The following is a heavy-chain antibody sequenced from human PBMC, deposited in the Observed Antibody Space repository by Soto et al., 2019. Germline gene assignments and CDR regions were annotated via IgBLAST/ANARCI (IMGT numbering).Heavy chain of an antibody. V-gene: IGHV2-5*02. CDR2: IYWDDDK. CDR3: THSRCGGDCLQSYSSHYYYGRDV. Sequence: QITLMESGPTLVKPTQTLTLTCTFSGFSLSTGGVGVGWIRQPPGKALEWLALIYWDDDKRYSPSLRSRLTITKYTSKNQVVLTMTNMDPVDTATYYCTHSRCGGDCLQSYSSHYYYGRDVWGQGTTVTVSS. D-gene: IGHD2-21*02. J-gene: IGHJ6*02. CDR1: GFSLSTGGVG.